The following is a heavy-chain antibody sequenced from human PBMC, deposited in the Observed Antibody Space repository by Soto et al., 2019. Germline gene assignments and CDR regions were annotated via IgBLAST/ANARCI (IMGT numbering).Heavy chain of an antibody. CDR2: IYYSGST. J-gene: IGHJ5*02. Sequence: QVQLQESGPGLVKPSETLSLTCTVSGGSISGYYWSWIRQPPGKGLEWIGYIYYSGSTNYNPSLTSRVTRSVDTSKNQFSLKLSSVTAADTAVYYCARDPIGYGGWFDPWGQGTLVTVSS. CDR3: ARDPIGYGGWFDP. D-gene: IGHD5-12*01. CDR1: GGSISGYY. V-gene: IGHV4-59*01.